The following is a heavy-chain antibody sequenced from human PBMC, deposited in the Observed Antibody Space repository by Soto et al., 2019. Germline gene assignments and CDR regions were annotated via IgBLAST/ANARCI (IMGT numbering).Heavy chain of an antibody. Sequence: QVQLQESGPGLVKPSQTLSLTCTVSGGSISSGGYYWSWLRQHPGKGLEWIGYIYYSGSTYYNPSLKSRVTISADTSKTQCSLKLSSVTAADTAVYDCARDRGYSGYGSSFYFDYWGQGTLVTVSS. CDR1: GGSISSGGYY. D-gene: IGHD5-12*01. J-gene: IGHJ4*02. V-gene: IGHV4-31*03. CDR3: ARDRGYSGYGSSFYFDY. CDR2: IYYSGST.